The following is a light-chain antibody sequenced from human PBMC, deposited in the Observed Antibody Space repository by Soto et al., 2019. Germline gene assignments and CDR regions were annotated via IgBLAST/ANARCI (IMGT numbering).Light chain of an antibody. V-gene: IGKV3-11*01. CDR2: DAS. J-gene: IGKJ2*01. Sequence: EIVLTQSPATLSLSPGERATLSCRASQSVGSFLAWYQQKPGQAPRLLIYDASDRATGIPARFSGSGSGTDFTLTISSLEPEDFAVYYCHQHWSWRGFTFGQGTKLEI. CDR3: HQHWSWRGFT. CDR1: QSVGSF.